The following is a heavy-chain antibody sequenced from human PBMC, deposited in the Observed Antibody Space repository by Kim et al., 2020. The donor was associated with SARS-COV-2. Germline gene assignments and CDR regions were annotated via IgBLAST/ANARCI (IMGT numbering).Heavy chain of an antibody. D-gene: IGHD3-9*01. CDR1: GYTFTSYG. V-gene: IGHV1-18*04. Sequence: ASVKVSCKASGYTFTSYGISWVRQAPGQGLEWMGWISAYNGNTNYAQKLQGRVTMTTDTSTSTAYMELRSLRSDDTAVYYCAIEYDILTFHHYYYGMDVWGQGTTVTVSS. CDR2: ISAYNGNT. CDR3: AIEYDILTFHHYYYGMDV. J-gene: IGHJ6*02.